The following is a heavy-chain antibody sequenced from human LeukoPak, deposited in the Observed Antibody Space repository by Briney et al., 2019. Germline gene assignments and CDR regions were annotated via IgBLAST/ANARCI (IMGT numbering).Heavy chain of an antibody. D-gene: IGHD2-2*01. J-gene: IGHJ4*02. CDR3: ARRYCTSTSCFHLDY. Sequence: GESLKISCKASGNIFSDYCIAWVRQMPGKGLDLMGIICPCDSDARYSPSFQGQVTISADKSISTAYLQWSSLKASDTAMYYCARRYCTSTSCFHLDYWGQGTLVTASS. V-gene: IGHV5-51*01. CDR2: ICPCDSDA. CDR1: GNIFSDYC.